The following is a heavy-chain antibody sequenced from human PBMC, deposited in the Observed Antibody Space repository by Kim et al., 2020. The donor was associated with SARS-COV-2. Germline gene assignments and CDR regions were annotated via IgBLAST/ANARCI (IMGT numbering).Heavy chain of an antibody. CDR2: INPSGGST. V-gene: IGHV1-46*01. CDR1: GYTFTSYY. J-gene: IGHJ6*02. Sequence: ASVKVSCKASGYTFTSYYMHWVRQAPGQGLEWMGIINPSGGSTSYAQKFQGRVTMTRDTSTSTVYMELSSLRSEDTAVYYCARVGGSCSSTSCYENYYYYYYGMDVCGQGTTVTVSS. CDR3: ARVGGSCSSTSCYENYYYYYYGMDV. D-gene: IGHD2-2*01.